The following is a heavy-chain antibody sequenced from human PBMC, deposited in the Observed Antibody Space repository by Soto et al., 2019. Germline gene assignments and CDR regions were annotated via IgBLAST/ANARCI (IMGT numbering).Heavy chain of an antibody. CDR1: GFTFSSYA. Sequence: PGGSLRLSCAASGFTFSSYAMHWVRQAPGKGLEWVAVISYDGSNKYYADSVKGRFTISRDNSKNTLYLQMNSLRAEDTAVYYCARDGLTHIAVAGTEIDYWGQGT. D-gene: IGHD6-19*01. CDR3: ARDGLTHIAVAGTEIDY. J-gene: IGHJ4*02. V-gene: IGHV3-30-3*01. CDR2: ISYDGSNK.